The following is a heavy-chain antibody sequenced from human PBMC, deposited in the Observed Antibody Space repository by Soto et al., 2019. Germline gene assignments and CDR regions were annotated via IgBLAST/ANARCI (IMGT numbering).Heavy chain of an antibody. D-gene: IGHD6-13*01. J-gene: IGHJ4*02. Sequence: GGSLRLSCAAFGFTFGNYAGTWVRQAPGKGLEWVSTISGSGGSTYYADSVKGRFTISRDNSKNTLYLQMNSLRAEDTAVYYCAKDQGSSWYEIDYWGQGTLVTVSS. V-gene: IGHV3-23*01. CDR3: AKDQGSSWYEIDY. CDR2: ISGSGGST. CDR1: GFTFGNYA.